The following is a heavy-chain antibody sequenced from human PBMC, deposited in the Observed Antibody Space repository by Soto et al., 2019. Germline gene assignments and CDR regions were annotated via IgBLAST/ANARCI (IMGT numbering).Heavy chain of an antibody. CDR2: ISAYNGNT. CDR1: GYTFTSYG. CDR3: ARGLERHPLWFYYCPMDL. V-gene: IGHV1-18*04. Sequence: QVQLVQSGAEVKKPGASVKVSCKASGYTFTSYGISWVRQAPGQGLEWMGWISAYNGNTNYAQKLQGRVTMTTDTSTRRGYMELSRLRTDETDVYYCARGLERHPLWFYYCPMDLWGLGTTVTVSS. J-gene: IGHJ6*02. D-gene: IGHD1-1*01.